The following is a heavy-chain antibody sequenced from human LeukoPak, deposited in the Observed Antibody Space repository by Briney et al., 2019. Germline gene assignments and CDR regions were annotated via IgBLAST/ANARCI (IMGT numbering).Heavy chain of an antibody. CDR1: GGTFSSYA. CDR2: TNPIFGTA. V-gene: IGHV1-69*05. J-gene: IGHJ6*03. D-gene: IGHD3-3*01. Sequence: SSVHVSCQASGGTFSSYAISWVRQAPGQGLEWIGGTNPIFGTANYAQKFQGRITITTDESTGTAYMELRSRGSEDTAVYYCASYPSWPLRLYMDVWGKGTTVAVCS. CDR3: ASYPSWPLRLYMDV.